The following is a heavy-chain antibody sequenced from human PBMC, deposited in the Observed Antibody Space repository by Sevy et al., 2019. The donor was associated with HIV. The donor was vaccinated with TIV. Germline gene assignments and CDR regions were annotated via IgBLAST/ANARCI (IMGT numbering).Heavy chain of an antibody. CDR3: ARSLRQQLVHRGRFDP. V-gene: IGHV4-59*01. CDR2: IYYSGST. Sequence: SETLSLTCTVSGDSISSYYWSWIRQPPGKGLEWIGYIYYSGSTNYNPSLKSRVTISVDTSKNQFSLKLSSVTAADTAVYYCARSLRQQLVHRGRFDPWGQGTLVTVSS. J-gene: IGHJ5*02. D-gene: IGHD6-13*01. CDR1: GDSISSYY.